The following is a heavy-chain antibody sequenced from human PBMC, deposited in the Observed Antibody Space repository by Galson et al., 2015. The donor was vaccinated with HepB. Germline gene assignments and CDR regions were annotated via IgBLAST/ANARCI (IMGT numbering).Heavy chain of an antibody. CDR3: ARFAGGGYSTSWYRSGFDY. CDR2: IKEDESEK. Sequence: SLRLSCAAAGFTFSGYWLTWVRQAPGKGLEWVANIKEDESEKYYVDSVKGRFTISRDNAKNSLYLQLNSLRAEDTAVHFCARFAGGGYSTSWYRSGFDYWGQGTLVIVSS. V-gene: IGHV3-7*05. J-gene: IGHJ4*02. CDR1: GFTFSGYW. D-gene: IGHD6-13*01.